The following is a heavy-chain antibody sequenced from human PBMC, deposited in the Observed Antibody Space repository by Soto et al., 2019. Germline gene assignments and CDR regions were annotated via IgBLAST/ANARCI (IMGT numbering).Heavy chain of an antibody. J-gene: IGHJ6*02. Sequence: GGSLRLSCAASGFTFSSYAMHWVRQAPGKGLEWVAVISYDGSNKYYADSVKGRFTISRDNSKNTLYLQMNSLRAEDTAVYYCARAYDFWSGYYSGGMDVRGQGTTVTVSS. CDR2: ISYDGSNK. CDR1: GFTFSSYA. D-gene: IGHD3-3*01. CDR3: ARAYDFWSGYYSGGMDV. V-gene: IGHV3-30-3*01.